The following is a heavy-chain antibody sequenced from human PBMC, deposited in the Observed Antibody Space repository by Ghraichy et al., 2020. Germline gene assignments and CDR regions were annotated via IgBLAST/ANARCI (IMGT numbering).Heavy chain of an antibody. CDR2: INHSGST. V-gene: IGHV4-34*01. D-gene: IGHD3-3*01. Sequence: SETLSLTCAVYGGSFSGYYWSWIRPPPGKGLEWIGEINHSGSTNYNPSLKSRVTISVDTSKNQFSLKLSSVTAADTAVYYCASLHYVVWSGSYFDYWGQGTLLTVSS. J-gene: IGHJ4*02. CDR3: ASLHYVVWSGSYFDY. CDR1: GGSFSGYY.